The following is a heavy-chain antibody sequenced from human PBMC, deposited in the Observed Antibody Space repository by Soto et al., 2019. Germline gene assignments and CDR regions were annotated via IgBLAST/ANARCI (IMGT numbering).Heavy chain of an antibody. CDR3: EMTTGF. Sequence: ASVKVSCKTSGYTFTEYDLNWVRQAPGQGLEYMGWVSPENRNAGYAPQFRGRVSMTTDTSISTAYLELTNLTYEDTAVYYCEMTTGFWGQGTMVTVSS. CDR2: VSPENRNA. CDR1: GYTFTEYD. D-gene: IGHD1-1*01. V-gene: IGHV1-8*01. J-gene: IGHJ4*02.